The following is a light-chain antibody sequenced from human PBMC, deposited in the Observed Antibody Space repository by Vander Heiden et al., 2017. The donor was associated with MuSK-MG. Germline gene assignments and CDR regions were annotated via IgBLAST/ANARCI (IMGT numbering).Light chain of an antibody. Sequence: QSVLTQPPSASGTPGQRFTISCSGTISNIGGNTVYWYQQFPGTAPKLLILANNQRPSGVPDRFSASKSGTSASLAISGLRSEDEADYYCEAWDDSLGGYVFGSGTKVTVL. V-gene: IGLV1-47*01. CDR3: EAWDDSLGGYV. CDR2: ANN. CDR1: ISNIGGNT. J-gene: IGLJ1*01.